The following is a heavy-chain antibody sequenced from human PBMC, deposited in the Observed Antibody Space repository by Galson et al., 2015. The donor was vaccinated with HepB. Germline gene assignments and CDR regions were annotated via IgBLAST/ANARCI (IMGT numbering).Heavy chain of an antibody. Sequence: ETLSLTCNVSGGSISSHYWSWIRQPPGKGLEWIGHIYYSGSTNYNPSLKSRVTISVDTSKNQFSLKLRSVTAADTAVYYCARRVAFDVWGQGTMVTVSS. CDR1: GGSISSHY. CDR3: ARRVAFDV. J-gene: IGHJ3*01. V-gene: IGHV4-59*11. CDR2: IYYSGST.